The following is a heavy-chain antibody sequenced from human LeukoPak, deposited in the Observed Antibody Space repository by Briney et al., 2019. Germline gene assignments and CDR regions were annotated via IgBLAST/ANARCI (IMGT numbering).Heavy chain of an antibody. CDR2: IYYSGST. Sequence: KPSETLSLTCTVSGGSISSYYWSWIRQPPGKGLEWIGYIYYSGSTNYNPSLKSRVTISVDTSKNQFSLKLSSVTAADTAVYYCARGLHCTDGVCYTLYYFDYWGQGTLVTVSS. CDR1: GGSISSYY. CDR3: ARGLHCTDGVCYTLYYFDY. D-gene: IGHD2-8*01. V-gene: IGHV4-59*12. J-gene: IGHJ4*02.